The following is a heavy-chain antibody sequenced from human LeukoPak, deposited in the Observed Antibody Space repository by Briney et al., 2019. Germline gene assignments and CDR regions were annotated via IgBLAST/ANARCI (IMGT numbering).Heavy chain of an antibody. CDR3: AKFFDILTGYFDS. CDR2: ILSGSST. J-gene: IGHJ4*02. CDR1: GFTVSSTY. Sequence: PGGSLRLSCAASGFTVSSTYMSWVRQAPGKGLEWVSVILSGSSTYYADSVKGRFTISRDNSKNTLYLQMNSLRADDTAVYYCAKFFDILTGYFDSWGQGTLVTVSS. V-gene: IGHV3-53*01. D-gene: IGHD3-9*01.